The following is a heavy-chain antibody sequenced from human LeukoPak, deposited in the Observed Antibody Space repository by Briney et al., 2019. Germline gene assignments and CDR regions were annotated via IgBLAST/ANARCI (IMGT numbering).Heavy chain of an antibody. J-gene: IGHJ4*02. Sequence: ASVKVSCKASGYTFTSYSISWVRQGPGQGLEWMGWISAYNGNTNYAQKLQGRVTMTTDTSTSTAYMELRSLRSDDTAVYYCARAEWELLPFDYWGQGTLVTVSS. CDR1: GYTFTSYS. D-gene: IGHD1-26*01. V-gene: IGHV1-18*01. CDR3: ARAEWELLPFDY. CDR2: ISAYNGNT.